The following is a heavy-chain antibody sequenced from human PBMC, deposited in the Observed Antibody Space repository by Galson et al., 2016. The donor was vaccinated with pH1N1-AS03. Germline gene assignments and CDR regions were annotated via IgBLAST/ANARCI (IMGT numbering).Heavy chain of an antibody. CDR2: VIPIFGTT. Sequence: SVKVSCKASGCTFSSYAFSWVRQASGQGLEWMGGVIPIFGTTNYAQKFQGRVTITADKSTSTAYMELRSLRSDDTAVYYCARAMVPTTYYGMDVWGQGTTVTVSS. V-gene: IGHV1-69*06. CDR1: GCTFSSYA. J-gene: IGHJ6*02. D-gene: IGHD4/OR15-4a*01. CDR3: ARAMVPTTYYGMDV.